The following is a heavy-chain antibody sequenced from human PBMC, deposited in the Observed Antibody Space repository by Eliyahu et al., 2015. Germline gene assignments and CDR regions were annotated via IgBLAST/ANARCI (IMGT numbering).Heavy chain of an antibody. Sequence: QLQLQESGPGLVKPSETLSLTCTVXGGSISSSSYYWGWXRXPPGKGLEWIGSIYYSGSTYYNPSLKSRVTISVDTSKNQFSLKLSSVTAADTAVYYCARRRVYYYYMDVWGKGTTVTVSS. J-gene: IGHJ6*03. CDR1: GGSISSSSYY. CDR3: ARRRVYYYYMDV. V-gene: IGHV4-39*01. CDR2: IYYSGST.